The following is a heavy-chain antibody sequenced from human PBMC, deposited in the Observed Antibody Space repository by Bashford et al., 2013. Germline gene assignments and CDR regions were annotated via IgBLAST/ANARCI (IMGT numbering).Heavy chain of an antibody. CDR1: GFTFSSYE. D-gene: IGHD2-8*01. Sequence: GSLRLSCAASGFTFSSYEMNWVRQAPGKGLVWVSRTNEDGTRTDYADSVKGRFTISRDNAKNTLYLQMNSLRAEDTAVFYCASDLGGLMAHWGQGTLVTVSS. J-gene: IGHJ4*02. V-gene: IGHV3-74*01. CDR3: ASDLGGLMAH. CDR2: TNEDGTRT.